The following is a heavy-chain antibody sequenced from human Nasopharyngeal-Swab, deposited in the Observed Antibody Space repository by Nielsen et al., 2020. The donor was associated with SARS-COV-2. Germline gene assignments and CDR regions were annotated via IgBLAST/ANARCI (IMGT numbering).Heavy chain of an antibody. CDR2: INSDGSST. D-gene: IGHD2-15*01. CDR3: AVVLSS. J-gene: IGHJ4*02. V-gene: IGHV3-74*01. Sequence: GESLKISCAASGFTFSDYWMHWVRQAPGKGLVWVSRINSDGSSTNYADSVKGRFTISRDNAENTLYLQMNSLRVEDTAVYYCAVVLSSWGQGTLVTVSS. CDR1: GFTFSDYW.